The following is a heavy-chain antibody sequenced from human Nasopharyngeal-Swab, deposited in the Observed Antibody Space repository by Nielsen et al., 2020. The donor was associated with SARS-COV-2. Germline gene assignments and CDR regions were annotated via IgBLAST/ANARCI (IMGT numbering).Heavy chain of an antibody. V-gene: IGHV3-21*01. Sequence: GESLKISCAASGFTFSSYSMNWVRQAPGKGLEWVSSISSSSSYIYYADSVKGRFTISRDNAKNSLYLQMNSLRAEDTAVYYCARDLRITIFGVAPCYYYGMDVWGQGTTVTVSS. CDR2: ISSSSSYI. CDR1: GFTFSSYS. J-gene: IGHJ6*02. CDR3: ARDLRITIFGVAPCYYYGMDV. D-gene: IGHD3-3*01.